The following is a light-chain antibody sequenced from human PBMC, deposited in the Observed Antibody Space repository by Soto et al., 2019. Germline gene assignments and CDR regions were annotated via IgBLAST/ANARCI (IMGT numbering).Light chain of an antibody. V-gene: IGLV1-44*01. J-gene: IGLJ3*02. CDR1: SSNVENNF. CDR3: AAWDDSLNGLL. Sequence: QSVLTQPPSASGTPGQRVTISCSGSSSNVENNFVNWYRHLPGTAPKLLIYNDNQRPSGVPDRFSGFKSGTSASLAISGLHSDDEADYYCAAWDDSLNGLLFGGGTKVTVL. CDR2: NDN.